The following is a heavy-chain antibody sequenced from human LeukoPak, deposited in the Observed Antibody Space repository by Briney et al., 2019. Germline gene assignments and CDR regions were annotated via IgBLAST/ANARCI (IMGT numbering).Heavy chain of an antibody. J-gene: IGHJ4*02. D-gene: IGHD4-17*01. CDR1: GDSVSSDCAA. Sequence: SQTLSLTCAISGDSVSSDCAAWDCIRQSPSRGLEWLRRTYYRSKWYNDYVVSVKSRITINPDTSKNQFSLQQNSVTPEDTAVYYCARTVHSYYFDYWGQETLVTVSS. CDR3: ARTVHSYYFDY. CDR2: TYYRSKWYN. V-gene: IGHV6-1*01.